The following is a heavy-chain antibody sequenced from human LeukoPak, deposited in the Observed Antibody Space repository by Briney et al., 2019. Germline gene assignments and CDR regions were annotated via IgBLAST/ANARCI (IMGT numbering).Heavy chain of an antibody. CDR2: LYPPDSDT. Sequence: GESLKISCKGSGYSFTSYWIGWVRQMPGKGLEWVGILYPPDSDTRYSPSFQGQVIISADKSISTAYLQWSSLEASDTAMYYCSRLRYYGSGSYGDYWGQGTLVTVSS. CDR3: SRLRYYGSGSYGDY. V-gene: IGHV5-51*01. CDR1: GYSFTSYW. D-gene: IGHD3-10*01. J-gene: IGHJ4*02.